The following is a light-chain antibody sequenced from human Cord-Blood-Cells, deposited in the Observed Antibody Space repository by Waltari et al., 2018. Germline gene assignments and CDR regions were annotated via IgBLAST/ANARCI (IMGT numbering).Light chain of an antibody. Sequence: EIVLTQSPGTLSLSPGERATLSCRASQSVSSSYLAWYQQKPGQAPRLLIYGASSRHTGIPDRFSGSGSGTDFTLTISRLEPEDFAVYYCQQYGSSPRTFGHGTKVEIK. J-gene: IGKJ1*01. CDR3: QQYGSSPRT. CDR1: QSVSSSY. V-gene: IGKV3-20*01. CDR2: GAS.